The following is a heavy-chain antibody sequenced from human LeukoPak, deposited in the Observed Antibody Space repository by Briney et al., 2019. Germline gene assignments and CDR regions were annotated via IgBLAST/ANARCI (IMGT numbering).Heavy chain of an antibody. CDR3: AAPGASGFVGNFWSGPLDF. J-gene: IGHJ4*02. Sequence: ASVKVSCRASVYTFTSHYMHWVRQAPGQGLEWMGIINPSAGSTSYPQKFQGRVTMTRDTSTSTVYMELSSLRSEDTAVYYCAAPGASGFVGNFWSGPLDFWGQGTLDTVSS. CDR1: VYTFTSHY. V-gene: IGHV1-46*01. D-gene: IGHD3-3*01. CDR2: INPSAGST.